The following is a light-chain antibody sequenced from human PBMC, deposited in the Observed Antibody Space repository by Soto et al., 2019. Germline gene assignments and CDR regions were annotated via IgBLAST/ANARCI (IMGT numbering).Light chain of an antibody. Sequence: DIQMTQSPSSLSASVGDRVTITCRASQGISNYLAWYQQKPGKVPKLLIYAASTLQSGVPSRFSGSVSGTDFTLTISSLQPEDVATYYCQKYNSAPPWTFGQETKVEIK. V-gene: IGKV1-27*01. CDR1: QGISNY. CDR3: QKYNSAPPWT. CDR2: AAS. J-gene: IGKJ1*01.